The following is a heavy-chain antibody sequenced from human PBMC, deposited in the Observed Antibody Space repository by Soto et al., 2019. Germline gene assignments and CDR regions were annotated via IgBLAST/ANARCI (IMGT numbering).Heavy chain of an antibody. Sequence: QITLKESGPTLVKPTQTLTLTCTFSGFSLTTDRVGVGWIRQPPGEALEWLAVIYWDDSKTYRPSLESRLTITKDTYKTQVALTMTNMDALDTATYYCAHAYGGRSLSWGQGTLVTVSS. D-gene: IGHD1-26*01. CDR2: IYWDDSK. J-gene: IGHJ5*02. CDR3: AHAYGGRSLS. V-gene: IGHV2-5*02. CDR1: GFSLTTDRVG.